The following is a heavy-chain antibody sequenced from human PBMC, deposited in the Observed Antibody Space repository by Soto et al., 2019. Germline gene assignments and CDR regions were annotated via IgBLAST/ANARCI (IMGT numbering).Heavy chain of an antibody. CDR3: AGFVVPASRNSDFDY. Sequence: SETLSLTCTVSGISVSTSDYYWGWVRQPPGKGLDWIGNISYSGSTFYNPSLRSRVTLSVDTSKNQFSLRLNSVTAADTAVYFCAGFVVPASRNSDFDYWGQGTLVTVSS. J-gene: IGHJ4*02. CDR2: ISYSGST. D-gene: IGHD2-15*01. V-gene: IGHV4-39*01. CDR1: GISVSTSDYY.